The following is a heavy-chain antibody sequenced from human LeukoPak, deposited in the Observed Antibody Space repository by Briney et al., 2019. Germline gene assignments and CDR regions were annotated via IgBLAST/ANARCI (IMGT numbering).Heavy chain of an antibody. Sequence: GGSLRLSCAAAGFTFSNAWMSWVRQAPGKGPEWVGRIKSKTDGGTTDYAATVKGRFTISGDDSKNTLYLQMNSQKTEDTDVYYFTTDKRLGGQGTLVTVSS. CDR3: TTDKRL. CDR2: IKSKTDGGTT. V-gene: IGHV3-15*01. CDR1: GFTFSNAW. J-gene: IGHJ4*02.